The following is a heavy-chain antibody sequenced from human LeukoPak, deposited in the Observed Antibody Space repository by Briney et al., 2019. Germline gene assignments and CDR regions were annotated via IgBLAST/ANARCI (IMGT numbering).Heavy chain of an antibody. CDR1: GFTISRHY. J-gene: IGHJ4*02. CDR3: ARDIGGTVEVATMNY. Sequence: GGSLRLSCVASGFTISRHYMSWVRQAPGKGLEWESVIYRGDGTYYSDSVKGRFTISRDNSRNTVYLQMNSLRVEDTAVYYCARDIGGTVEVATMNYWGRGTLVTVSS. V-gene: IGHV3-66*01. CDR2: IYRGDGT. D-gene: IGHD5-24*01.